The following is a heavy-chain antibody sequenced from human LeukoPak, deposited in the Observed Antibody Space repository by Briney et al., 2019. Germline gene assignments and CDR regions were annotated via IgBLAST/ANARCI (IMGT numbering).Heavy chain of an antibody. CDR1: GFTFSSYS. CDR3: ARGQDTAMVPFDY. D-gene: IGHD5-18*01. V-gene: IGHV3-21*01. J-gene: IGHJ4*02. Sequence: GGSLRLSCAASGFTFSSYSMNWVRQAPGKGLEWVSSISSSSSYVYYADSVKGRFTISRDNAKNSLYLQMNSLRAEATAVYYCARGQDTAMVPFDYWGQGTLVTVSS. CDR2: ISSSSSYV.